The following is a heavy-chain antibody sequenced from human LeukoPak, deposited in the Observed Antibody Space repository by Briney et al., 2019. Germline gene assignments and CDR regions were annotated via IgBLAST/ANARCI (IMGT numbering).Heavy chain of an antibody. D-gene: IGHD3-16*01. CDR1: GFTFSSDS. J-gene: IGHJ4*02. V-gene: IGHV3-21*01. Sequence: GGSLRLSCAASGFTFSSDSMNWVRQAPGQELEWVSSISSSSSYIYYADSVKGRFTISRDNAKNSLYLQMNSLRAEDTAVYYCARDLLGLPHKYFDSWGQGTLVTVSS. CDR3: ARDLLGLPHKYFDS. CDR2: ISSSSSYI.